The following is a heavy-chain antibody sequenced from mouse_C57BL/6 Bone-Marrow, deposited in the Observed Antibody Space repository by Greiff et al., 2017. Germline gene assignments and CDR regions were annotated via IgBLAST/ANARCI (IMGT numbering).Heavy chain of an antibody. Sequence: QVQLQQPGAELVRPGTSVKLSCKASGYTFTSYWMHWVKQRPGQGLEWIGVIDPSDSYTNYNQKFKGKATLTVDKSSSTAYMQLSSLKSEDSAVYYCARDYYGSSFDYWGQGTTLTVSS. D-gene: IGHD1-1*01. CDR2: IDPSDSYT. CDR1: GYTFTSYW. J-gene: IGHJ2*01. V-gene: IGHV1-59*01. CDR3: ARDYYGSSFDY.